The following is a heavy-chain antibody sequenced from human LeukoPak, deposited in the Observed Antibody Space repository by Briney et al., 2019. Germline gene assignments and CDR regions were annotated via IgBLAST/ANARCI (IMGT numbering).Heavy chain of an antibody. CDR1: GGSISSSNW. Sequence: SGTLSLTCAVSGGSISSSNWWSWVGQPPGKGLEWIGEIYQSGSTNYNQSLKSRVTISVDKSKNQFSLKLSSVTAADTAVYYCAREHMSYSSSWYDWGQGTLVTVSS. V-gene: IGHV4-4*02. CDR3: AREHMSYSSSWYD. D-gene: IGHD6-13*01. J-gene: IGHJ4*02. CDR2: IYQSGST.